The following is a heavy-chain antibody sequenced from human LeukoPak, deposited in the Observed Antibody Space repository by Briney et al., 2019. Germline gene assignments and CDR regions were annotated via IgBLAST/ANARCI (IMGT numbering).Heavy chain of an antibody. CDR2: IFYTGST. CDR3: ATLTGGDDAFDI. V-gene: IGHV4-59*01. Sequence: PSETLSLTCTVSGGSISSYYWSWIRQPPGKGLEWIGYIFYTGSTNYNPSLKSRVTISVLTSKNRFSLKLSSVTAADAAVYYCATLTGGDDAFDIWGQGTMVTVSS. CDR1: GGSISSYY. D-gene: IGHD4-23*01. J-gene: IGHJ3*02.